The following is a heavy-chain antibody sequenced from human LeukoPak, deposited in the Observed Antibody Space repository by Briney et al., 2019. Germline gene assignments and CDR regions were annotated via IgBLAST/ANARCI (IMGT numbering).Heavy chain of an antibody. Sequence: PSETLSLTCTVSGYSISSGYYWGWIRQPPGKGLEWTGSIYHSGSTYYNPSLKSRVTISVDTSKNQFSLKLSSVTAAGTAVYYCARVRGAGGYYYDSSGSPGFGDLWGRGTLVTVSS. D-gene: IGHD3-22*01. J-gene: IGHJ2*01. CDR3: ARVRGAGGYYYDSSGSPGFGDL. CDR2: IYHSGST. V-gene: IGHV4-38-2*02. CDR1: GYSISSGYY.